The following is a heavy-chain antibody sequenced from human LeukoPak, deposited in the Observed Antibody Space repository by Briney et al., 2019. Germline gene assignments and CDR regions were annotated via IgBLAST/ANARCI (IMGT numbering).Heavy chain of an antibody. Sequence: GGSLRLSCAASGFMFDDYDMSWVRKAPGKGLEWVSGINGNGGSTGYADSVKGRFTVSRDNAKNSLYLQMNSLSAEDTAVYYCARCPRWAHFDYWGQGTLVTVSS. J-gene: IGHJ4*02. CDR3: ARCPRWAHFDY. D-gene: IGHD4-23*01. V-gene: IGHV3-20*04. CDR2: INGNGGST. CDR1: GFMFDDYD.